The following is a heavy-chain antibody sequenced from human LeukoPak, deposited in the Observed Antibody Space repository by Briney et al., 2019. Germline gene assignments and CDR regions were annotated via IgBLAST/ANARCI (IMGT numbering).Heavy chain of an antibody. CDR1: GGSISSYY. Sequence: SETLSLTCTVSGGSISSYYWSWIRQPPGKGLEWIGYIYYSGSTNYNPSLKSRVTISVDTSKNQFSLKLSAVTAADTAVYYCARTTEGGYTYDYFYYYYMDVWGKGTTVTISS. CDR2: IYYSGST. D-gene: IGHD5-18*01. J-gene: IGHJ6*03. CDR3: ARTTEGGYTYDYFYYYYMDV. V-gene: IGHV4-59*01.